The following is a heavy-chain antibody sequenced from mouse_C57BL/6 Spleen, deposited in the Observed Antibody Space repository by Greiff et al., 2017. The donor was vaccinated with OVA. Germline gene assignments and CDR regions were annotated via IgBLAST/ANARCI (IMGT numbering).Heavy chain of an antibody. V-gene: IGHV1-4*01. Sequence: VQLQQSGAELVRPGASVKMSCKASGYTFTSYTMHWVKQRPGQGLEWIGYINPNSGYTKYNQKFKDKATLTADKSSSTAYMQLSSLTSEDSAVXYCARDPFYDYDGAYAMDVWGKGTSVTVSS. D-gene: IGHD2-4*01. CDR1: GYTFTSYT. CDR2: INPNSGYT. J-gene: IGHJ4*01. CDR3: ARDPFYDYDGAYAMDV.